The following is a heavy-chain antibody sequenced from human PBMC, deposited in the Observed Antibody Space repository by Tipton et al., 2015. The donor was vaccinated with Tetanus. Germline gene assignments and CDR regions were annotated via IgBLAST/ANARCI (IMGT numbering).Heavy chain of an antibody. CDR1: GGSIKIENYY. J-gene: IGHJ4*02. CDR3: ARTTSTVTTRYFDY. V-gene: IGHV4-30-4*01. Sequence: TLSLTCSVSGGSIKIENYYWSWIRLSPGKGLERIGYIYYSGTSYYNPSLRSRLSISVDTSKNHFSLNLRSVTAADTAVYYCARTTSTVTTRYFDYWGQGALVTVSS. CDR2: IYYSGTS. D-gene: IGHD4-11*01.